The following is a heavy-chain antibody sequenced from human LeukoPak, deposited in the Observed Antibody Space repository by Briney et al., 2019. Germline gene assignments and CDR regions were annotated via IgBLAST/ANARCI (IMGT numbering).Heavy chain of an antibody. D-gene: IGHD2-2*02. CDR3: ARTVPAAIAWFDP. CDR1: GGSISSYY. CDR2: IYYSGST. J-gene: IGHJ5*02. V-gene: IGHV4-59*01. Sequence: PSETLSLTCTVSGGSISSYYWSWIRQPPGKRLEWIGYIYYSGSTNYNPSLKSRVTISVDTSKNQFSLKLSSVTAADTAVYYCARTVPAAIAWFDPWGQGTLVTVSS.